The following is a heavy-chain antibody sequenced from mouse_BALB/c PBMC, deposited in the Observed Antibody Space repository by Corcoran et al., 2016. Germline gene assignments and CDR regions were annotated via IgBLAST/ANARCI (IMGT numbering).Heavy chain of an antibody. Sequence: QIQLVQSGPELKKPGEKVKISCKASGYTFTNYGMNWVKQAPGKDLKWMGWINTYTGEPTYADDFKGRFAFSLETSASTAYLQINNLKNEDTATYFCTREPYAMDYWGQGTSVTVSS. CDR2: INTYTGEP. V-gene: IGHV9-3-1*01. J-gene: IGHJ4*01. CDR3: TREPYAMDY. CDR1: GYTFTNYG.